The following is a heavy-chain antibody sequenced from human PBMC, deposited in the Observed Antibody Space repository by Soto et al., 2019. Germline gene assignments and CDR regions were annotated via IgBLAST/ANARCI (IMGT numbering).Heavy chain of an antibody. CDR2: INAGNGNI. V-gene: IGHV1-3*01. CDR1: VYTFTTYA. Sequence: APVKVSCKASVYTFTTYAMHWVRQAPGQGLEWMGWINAGNGNIKYSQKFQDRVTITRDTSASTAYMELSSLKSEDTAVYYCARDRFTLDSSTWCFDSWGQGTLVTVSS. D-gene: IGHD6-13*01. CDR3: ARDRFTLDSSTWCFDS. J-gene: IGHJ4*02.